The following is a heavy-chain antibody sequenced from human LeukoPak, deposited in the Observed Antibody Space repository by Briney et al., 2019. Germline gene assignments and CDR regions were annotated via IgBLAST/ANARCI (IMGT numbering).Heavy chain of an antibody. CDR2: ISAYNGNT. CDR3: AREAPKWASRPDAFDI. V-gene: IGHV1-18*04. D-gene: IGHD1-26*01. Sequence: GASVKVSCKASGYTFTGYYMHWVRPAPGQGLEWMGWISAYNGNTNYAQKLQGRVTMTTDTSTSTAYMELRSLRSDDTAVYYCAREAPKWASRPDAFDIWGQGTMVTVSS. CDR1: GYTFTGYY. J-gene: IGHJ3*02.